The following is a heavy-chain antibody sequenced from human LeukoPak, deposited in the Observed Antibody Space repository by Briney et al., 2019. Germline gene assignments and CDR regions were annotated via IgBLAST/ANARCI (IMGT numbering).Heavy chain of an antibody. Sequence: SETLSLTCTVSGGSISSYYWSWIRQPPGKGLEWLGYISYSGSTDYNPSLKSRVTISLDPSKNQFSLLLSSVTAADTAVYYCARETRLHSGSYSNDAFDIWGQGTMVTVSS. CDR2: ISYSGST. V-gene: IGHV4-59*01. J-gene: IGHJ3*02. CDR3: ARETRLHSGSYSNDAFDI. CDR1: GGSISSYY. D-gene: IGHD1-26*01.